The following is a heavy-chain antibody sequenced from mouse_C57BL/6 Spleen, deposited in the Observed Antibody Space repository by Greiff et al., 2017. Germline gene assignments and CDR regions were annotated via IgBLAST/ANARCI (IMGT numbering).Heavy chain of an antibody. CDR3: TTEGYYAMDY. V-gene: IGHV14-4*01. J-gene: IGHJ4*01. Sequence: EVQLQQSGAELVRPGASVKLSCTASGFNIKDDYMHWVKQRPEQGLEWIGWIDPENGATEYASKFQGKATITADTSSNTAYLQLSSLTSEYTAVYYCTTEGYYAMDYWGQGTSVTVSS. CDR2: IDPENGAT. CDR1: GFNIKDDY.